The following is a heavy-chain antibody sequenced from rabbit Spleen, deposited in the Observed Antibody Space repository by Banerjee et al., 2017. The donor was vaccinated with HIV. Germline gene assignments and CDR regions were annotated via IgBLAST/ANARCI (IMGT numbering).Heavy chain of an antibody. V-gene: IGHV1S47*01. J-gene: IGHJ4*01. D-gene: IGHD1-1*01. CDR1: GIDFSSYG. CDR2: IYPDYGST. CDR3: ARYVSGSGYPYYFNL. Sequence: QEQLEESGGGLVKPGGSLALTCKASGIDFSSYGISWVRQAPGKGLEYIGYIYPDYGSTDYASWVNGRFTISLDNAQNTVFLQMTSLTAADTATYFCARYVSGSGYPYYFNLWGQGTLVTVS.